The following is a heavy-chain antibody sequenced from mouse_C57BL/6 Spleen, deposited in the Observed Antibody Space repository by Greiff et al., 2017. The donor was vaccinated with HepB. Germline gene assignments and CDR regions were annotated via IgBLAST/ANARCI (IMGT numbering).Heavy chain of an antibody. D-gene: IGHD1-1*01. CDR3: AKKYYGRIDVDFYY. CDR2: ISSGSSTI. V-gene: IGHV5-17*01. J-gene: IGHJ2*01. Sequence: EVMLVESGGGLVKPGGSLKLSCAASGFTFSGYGMHWVRQAPEKGLEWVAYISSGSSTIYYADTLKGRFTITRDNSNNTLFLQMTSLRSEDTAVYYCAKKYYGRIDVDFYYWGQVITLTAAS. CDR1: GFTFSGYG.